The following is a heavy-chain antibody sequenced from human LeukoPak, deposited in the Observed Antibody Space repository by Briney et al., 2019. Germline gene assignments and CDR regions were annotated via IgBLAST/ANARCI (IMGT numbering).Heavy chain of an antibody. CDR3: AREEAASSSWYYFDY. CDR2: ISYDGSNK. D-gene: IGHD6-13*01. Sequence: GGSLRLSCAASGFTFSSYAMHWLRQAPGKGLEWVAVISYDGSNKYYADSVKGRFTISRDNSKNTLYLQMNSLRAEDTAVYYCAREEAASSSWYYFDYWGQGTLVTVSS. V-gene: IGHV3-30*04. J-gene: IGHJ4*02. CDR1: GFTFSSYA.